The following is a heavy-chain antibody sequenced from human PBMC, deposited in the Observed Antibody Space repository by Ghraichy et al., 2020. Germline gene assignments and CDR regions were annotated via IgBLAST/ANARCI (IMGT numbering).Heavy chain of an antibody. CDR3: ARAVEMATIFDY. J-gene: IGHJ4*02. CDR1: GGSISSYY. V-gene: IGHV4-59*01. CDR2: IYYSGST. Sequence: SETLSLTCTVSGGSISSYYWSWIRQPPGKGLEWIGYIYYSGSTNYNPSLKSRVTISVDTSKNQFSLKLSSVTAADTAVYYCARAVEMATIFDYWGQGTLVTVSS. D-gene: IGHD5-24*01.